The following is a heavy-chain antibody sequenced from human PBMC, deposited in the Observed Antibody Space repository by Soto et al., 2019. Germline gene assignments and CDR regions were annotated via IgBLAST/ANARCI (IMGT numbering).Heavy chain of an antibody. Sequence: ASVKVSCKASGYTFTSYGISWVRQAPGQGLEWMGWISAYNGNTNYAQKLQGRVTMTTDTSTSTSYMVLRSLISDDTAVYYCARVDPSSGYIAALNWFDPWGQGTLVTVSS. J-gene: IGHJ5*02. V-gene: IGHV1-18*01. CDR1: GYTFTSYG. D-gene: IGHD6-6*01. CDR2: ISAYNGNT. CDR3: ARVDPSSGYIAALNWFDP.